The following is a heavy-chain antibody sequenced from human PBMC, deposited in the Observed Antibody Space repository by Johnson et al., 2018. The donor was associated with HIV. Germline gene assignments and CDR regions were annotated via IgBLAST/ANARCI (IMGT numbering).Heavy chain of an antibody. Sequence: QVQLVESGGGVVQPGGSLRLSCAASGFTFSNYAMHWVRQAPGKGLEWVAVISDDVSSTFYVDSVKGRFTISRDNSKNTLYLQMNSLRAEDTAVYYCARGALGSFDIWGQGTMVTVSA. J-gene: IGHJ3*02. CDR2: ISDDVSST. D-gene: IGHD3-10*01. CDR3: ARGALGSFDI. V-gene: IGHV3-33*01. CDR1: GFTFSNYA.